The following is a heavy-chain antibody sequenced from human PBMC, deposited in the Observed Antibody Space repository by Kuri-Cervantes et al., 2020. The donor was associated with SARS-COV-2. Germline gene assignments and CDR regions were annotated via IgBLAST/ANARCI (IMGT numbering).Heavy chain of an antibody. J-gene: IGHJ5*01. Sequence: GGSLRLSCAASGFTFSSYWMSWVRQAPGKGLEWVANIKQDGSEKYYVDPVKGRFTISRDNAKNSLYLQMNRLRAEDTALYYCAKDRVGVLDSWGQGTQVTVSS. CDR1: GFTFSSYW. CDR3: AKDRVGVLDS. D-gene: IGHD2-21*01. CDR2: IKQDGSEK. V-gene: IGHV3-7*01.